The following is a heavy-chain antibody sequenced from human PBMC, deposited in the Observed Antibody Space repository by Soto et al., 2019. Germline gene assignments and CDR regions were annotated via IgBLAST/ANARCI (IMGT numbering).Heavy chain of an antibody. V-gene: IGHV3-53*01. J-gene: IGHJ4*02. CDR3: ARDRRYSYGFDY. D-gene: IGHD5-18*01. CDR2: IYSGGST. CDR1: GFTVSSNY. Sequence: GGSLRLSCAASGFTVSSNYMSWVRQAPGKGLEWVSVIYSGGSTYYADSVKGRFTISRANSKNTLYLQMNSLRAEDTAVYYCARDRRYSYGFDYWGQGTLVTVSS.